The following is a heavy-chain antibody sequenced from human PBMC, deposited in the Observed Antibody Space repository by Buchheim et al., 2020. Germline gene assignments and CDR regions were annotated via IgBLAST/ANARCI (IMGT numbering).Heavy chain of an antibody. D-gene: IGHD4-17*01. CDR1: GFTFSSYG. J-gene: IGHJ4*02. Sequence: QVQLVESGGGVVQPGRSLRLSCAASGFTFSSYGMHWVRQAPGKGLEWVAVIWYDGSNKYYADSVKGRFTISRDNSKNKLYLQMNSLRAEDTAVYYCARCYGDYVLYYFDYWGQGTL. CDR3: ARCYGDYVLYYFDY. CDR2: IWYDGSNK. V-gene: IGHV3-33*01.